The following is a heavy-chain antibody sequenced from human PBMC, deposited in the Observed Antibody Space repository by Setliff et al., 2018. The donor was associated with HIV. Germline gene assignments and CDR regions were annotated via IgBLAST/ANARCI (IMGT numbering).Heavy chain of an antibody. V-gene: IGHV4-39*02. Sequence: SETLSLTCTVSGGSFTSYFWAWVRQPPGKGLEWIASVHKSGNSYYKPSLKSRATISVDTSENHFSLRLNSVTAADTAVYYCARLDYSNYYSYYIDVWGEGTMVTVSS. CDR2: VHKSGNS. D-gene: IGHD4-4*01. CDR1: GGSFTSYF. CDR3: ARLDYSNYYSYYIDV. J-gene: IGHJ6*03.